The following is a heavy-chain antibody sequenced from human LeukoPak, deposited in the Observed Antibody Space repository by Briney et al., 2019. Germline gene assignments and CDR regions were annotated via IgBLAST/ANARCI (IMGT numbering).Heavy chain of an antibody. V-gene: IGHV3-66*01. D-gene: IGHD2-2*02. Sequence: PGGSLRLSCAASGFTVSSNYTSWVRQAPGKGLEWVSVIYSGGSTYYADSVKGRFTISRDNSKNTLYLQMNSLRAEDTAVYYCAKDWGYCSSTSCYKWFDPWGQGTLVTVSS. J-gene: IGHJ5*02. CDR2: IYSGGST. CDR3: AKDWGYCSSTSCYKWFDP. CDR1: GFTVSSNY.